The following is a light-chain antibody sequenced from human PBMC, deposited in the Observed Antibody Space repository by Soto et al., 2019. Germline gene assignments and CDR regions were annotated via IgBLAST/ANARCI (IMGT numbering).Light chain of an antibody. CDR1: QSVRSSY. J-gene: IGKJ1*01. Sequence: EIVLKLSPGTVSLSSRGRGTXSCGXIQSVRSSYLAWYQQKPGQAPRLLIYVASTRATGIPARFSCSRSGTEFTLTISSMQAEDFGVYYCQQYNKWRPETFGHSTKVGIK. V-gene: IGKV3-15*01. CDR2: VAS. CDR3: QQYNKWRPET.